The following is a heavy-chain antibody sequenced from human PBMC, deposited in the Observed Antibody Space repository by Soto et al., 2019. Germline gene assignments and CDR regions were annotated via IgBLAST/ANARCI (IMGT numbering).Heavy chain of an antibody. CDR3: ARVSDLYCSSTSCIYYYGMDV. Sequence: PGGSLRLSCAASWFTFSSYSILWVRPAPGKGLEWVAVISYDGSNKYYADSVKGRFTISRDNSKNTLYLQMNSLRAEDTAVYYCARVSDLYCSSTSCIYYYGMDVWGQGTTVTVSS. CDR2: ISYDGSNK. D-gene: IGHD2-2*01. CDR1: WFTFSSYS. V-gene: IGHV3-30-3*01. J-gene: IGHJ6*02.